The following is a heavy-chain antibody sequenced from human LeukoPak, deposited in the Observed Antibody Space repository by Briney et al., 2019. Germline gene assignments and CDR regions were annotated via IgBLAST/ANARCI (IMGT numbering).Heavy chain of an antibody. CDR3: AKQWLVQNWFDP. CDR2: ISGSGGST. D-gene: IGHD6-19*01. J-gene: IGHJ5*02. Sequence: GVSLRLSCAASVFTFSSYPMIWAPHAPGKALECVSAISGSGGSTYYGDSVKGRFTISRDNSKNTLYLQMNSLRAEDTAVYYCAKQWLVQNWFDPWGQGTLVTVSS. V-gene: IGHV3-23*01. CDR1: VFTFSSYP.